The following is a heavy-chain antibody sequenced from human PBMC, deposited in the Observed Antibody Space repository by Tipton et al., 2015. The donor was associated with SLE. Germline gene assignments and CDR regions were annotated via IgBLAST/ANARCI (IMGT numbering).Heavy chain of an antibody. CDR1: GGSISSFY. CDR2: IDTTGST. J-gene: IGHJ6*04. D-gene: IGHD4-17*01. V-gene: IGHV4-4*07. CDR3: VRDTEGMDV. Sequence: TLSLICTVSGGSISSFYWSWIRESPGKGLEWIGRIDTTGSTHYNPSLRSRVSMSVDASKNQFSLKLNSVTAADTAVYYCVRDTEGMDVWGKGTTVTVSS.